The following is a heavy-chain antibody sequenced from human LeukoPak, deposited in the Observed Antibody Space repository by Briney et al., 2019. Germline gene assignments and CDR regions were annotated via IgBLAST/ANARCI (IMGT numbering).Heavy chain of an antibody. CDR3: ARAHPYYYYYMDV. Sequence: SETLSLTCTVSGGSISSGSYYWSWIRQPAGKGLEWIGRIYTSGSTNYNPSLKSRVTISVDTFKNQFSLKLSSATAADTAVYYCARAHPYYYYYMDVWGKGTTVTVSS. V-gene: IGHV4-61*02. CDR2: IYTSGST. CDR1: GGSISSGSYY. J-gene: IGHJ6*03.